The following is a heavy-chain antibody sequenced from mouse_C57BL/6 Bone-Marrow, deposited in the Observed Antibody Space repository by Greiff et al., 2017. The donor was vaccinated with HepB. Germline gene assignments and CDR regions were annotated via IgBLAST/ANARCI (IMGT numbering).Heavy chain of an antibody. D-gene: IGHD1-1*01. CDR2: IHPNSGST. Sequence: QVQLKESGAELVKPGASVKLSCKASGYTFTSYWMHWVKQRPGQGLEWIGMIHPNSGSTNYNEKFKSKATLTVDKSSSTAYMQLSSLTSEDSAVYYCARRGDYYGSSLFAYWGQGTLVTVSA. CDR1: GYTFTSYW. J-gene: IGHJ3*01. CDR3: ARRGDYYGSSLFAY. V-gene: IGHV1-64*01.